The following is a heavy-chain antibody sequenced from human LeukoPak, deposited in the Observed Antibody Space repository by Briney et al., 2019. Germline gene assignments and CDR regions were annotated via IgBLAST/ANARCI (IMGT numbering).Heavy chain of an antibody. D-gene: IGHD4-17*01. J-gene: IGHJ4*02. V-gene: IGHV4-34*01. Sequence: SETLSLTCAVYGGSFSGYYWSWLRQPPGKGLEWIGEINHSGSTNYNPSLKSRVTISVDTSKNQFSLKLSSVTAADTVVYYCARGAGTVTKRRRPIDYWGQGTLVTVSS. CDR2: INHSGST. CDR1: GGSFSGYY. CDR3: ARGAGTVTKRRRPIDY.